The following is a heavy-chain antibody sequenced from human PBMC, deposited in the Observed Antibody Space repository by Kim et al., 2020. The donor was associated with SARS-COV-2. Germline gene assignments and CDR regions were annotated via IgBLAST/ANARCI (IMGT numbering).Heavy chain of an antibody. CDR2: EK. V-gene: IGHV3-7*01. Sequence: EKYYVGSLKGRFTMSRDNAKNSVYLQMDGLRVEDTALYYCARSPFKTCDYWGQGTPVTVSS. J-gene: IGHJ4*02. CDR3: ARSPFKTCDY.